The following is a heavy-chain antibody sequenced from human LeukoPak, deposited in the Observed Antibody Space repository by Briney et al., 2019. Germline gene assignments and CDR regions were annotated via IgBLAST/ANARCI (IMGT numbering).Heavy chain of an antibody. CDR3: ARGRRYNYGSGSSNWFDP. Sequence: PSVTLSLTCTVSGGSMSSSSYYWGWLRQPPGKGLEWIGSIYYSGSTNYNPSLKSRVTISVDTSKNQFSLKLSSVTAADTAVYYCARGRRYNYGSGSSNWFDPWGQGTLVTVSS. J-gene: IGHJ5*02. CDR1: GGSMSSSSYY. D-gene: IGHD3-10*01. V-gene: IGHV4-39*07. CDR2: IYYSGST.